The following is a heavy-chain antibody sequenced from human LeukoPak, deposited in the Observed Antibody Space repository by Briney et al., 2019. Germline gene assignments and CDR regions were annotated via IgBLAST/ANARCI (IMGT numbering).Heavy chain of an antibody. D-gene: IGHD5/OR15-5a*01. CDR2: IIPMFGTS. V-gene: IGHV1-69*05. J-gene: IGHJ3*01. Sequence: SVKVSCKASGGTFSSYAITWVRQAPGQGLEWMGGIIPMFGTSNYAQKLQGRVTITTDESTRTAYMDLSSLRSEDTAVYYCASVTMVVSRSEAGAFDVWGQGTLVTVSS. CDR1: GGTFSSYA. CDR3: ASVTMVVSRSEAGAFDV.